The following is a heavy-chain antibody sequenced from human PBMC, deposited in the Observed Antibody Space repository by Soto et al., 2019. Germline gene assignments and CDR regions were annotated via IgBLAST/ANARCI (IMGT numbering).Heavy chain of an antibody. CDR2: INPNSGGT. CDR3: ARDLFIRYDSSGYPLYYYYYGMDV. CDR1: GYTFTGYY. J-gene: IGHJ6*02. Sequence: ASVKVSCKASGYTFTGYYMHWVRQAPGQGLEWMGWINPNSGGTNYAQKFQGWVTMTRDTSISTAYMELSRLRSDDTAVYYCARDLFIRYDSSGYPLYYYYYGMDVWGQGTTVTVSS. V-gene: IGHV1-2*04. D-gene: IGHD3-22*01.